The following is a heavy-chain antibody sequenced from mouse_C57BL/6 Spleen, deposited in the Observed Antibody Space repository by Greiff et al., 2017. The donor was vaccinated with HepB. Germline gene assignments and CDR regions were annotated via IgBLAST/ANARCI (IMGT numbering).Heavy chain of an antibody. CDR1: GFNIKDYY. D-gene: IGHD1-1*01. CDR2: IDPEDGDT. CDR3: TTLHYYGSSYESMDY. Sequence: EVHLVDSGAELVRPGASVKLSCTASGFNIKDYYMHWVKQRPEQGLEWIGRIDPEDGDTEYAPKFQGKATMTADTSSNTAYLQLSSLTSEDTAVYYCTTLHYYGSSYESMDYWGQGTSVTVSS. J-gene: IGHJ4*01. V-gene: IGHV14-1*01.